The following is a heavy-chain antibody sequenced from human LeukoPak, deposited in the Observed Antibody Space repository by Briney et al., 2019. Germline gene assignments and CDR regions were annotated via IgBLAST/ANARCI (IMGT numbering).Heavy chain of an antibody. J-gene: IGHJ5*02. CDR2: ISGSGGST. CDR1: GFTFSSYA. V-gene: IGHV3-23*01. Sequence: GGFLRLSCAASGFTFSSYAMSWVRQAPGKGLEWVSAISGSGGSTYYADSVKGRFTISRDNSKNTLYLQMNSLRAEDTAVYYCAKSSSGDYDTGANWFDPWGQGTLVTVSS. D-gene: IGHD4-17*01. CDR3: AKSSSGDYDTGANWFDP.